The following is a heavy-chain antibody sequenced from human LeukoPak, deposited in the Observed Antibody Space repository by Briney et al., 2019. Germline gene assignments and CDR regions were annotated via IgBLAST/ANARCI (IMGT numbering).Heavy chain of an antibody. D-gene: IGHD6-19*01. Sequence: PGGSLRLSCAASGFTFSDHYMDWVRQAPGKGLEWVGRIRNKANSYTTEYAASVKGRFTISRDDSKNSLYLQMNSLKTEDTAEYYCAKELKAGTSRGGYWGQGTLVTVSS. CDR1: GFTFSDHY. V-gene: IGHV3-72*01. J-gene: IGHJ4*02. CDR3: AKELKAGTSRGGY. CDR2: IRNKANSYTT.